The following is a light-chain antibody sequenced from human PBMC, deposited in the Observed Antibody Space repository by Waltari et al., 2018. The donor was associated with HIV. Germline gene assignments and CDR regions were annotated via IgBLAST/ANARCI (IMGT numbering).Light chain of an antibody. J-gene: IGKJ1*01. CDR2: GAS. CDR3: QQYGSSPPWT. Sequence: EIVLTQSPGTLSLSPGERATLPSRASQSISSSYLAWYQQKPGQAPRLLIYGASSRATGIPDRFSGSGSGTDFTLTISRLEPEDFAVYYCQQYGSSPPWTFGQGTKVEIK. CDR1: QSISSSY. V-gene: IGKV3-20*01.